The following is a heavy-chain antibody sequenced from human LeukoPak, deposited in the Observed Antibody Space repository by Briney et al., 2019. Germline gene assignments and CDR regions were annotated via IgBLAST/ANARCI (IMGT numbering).Heavy chain of an antibody. D-gene: IGHD3-3*01. Sequence: GGSLRRSCAASGFTFTGHTMTWLRQAPGKGLEWVSIIGGRDDRTYYADSVKGRFTISRDNSKNILYLQMNSLRAEDTAAYYCAKDPNPFYDFWSGYKWGQGTLVTVSS. J-gene: IGHJ4*02. CDR3: AKDPNPFYDFWSGYK. V-gene: IGHV3-23*01. CDR2: IGGRDDRT. CDR1: GFTFTGHT.